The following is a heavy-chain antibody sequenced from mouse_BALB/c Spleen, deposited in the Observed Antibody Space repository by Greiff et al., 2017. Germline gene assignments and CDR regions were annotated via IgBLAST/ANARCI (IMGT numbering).Heavy chain of an antibody. CDR1: GFTFSSYA. CDR2: ISSGGSYT. V-gene: IGHV5-9-4*01. Sequence: EVNVVESGGGLVKPGGSLKLSCAASGFTFSSYAMSWVRQSPEKRLEWVAEISSGGSYTYYPDTVTGRFTISRDNAKNTLYLEMSSLRSEDTAMYYCARVSSYAMDYWGQGTSVTVSS. CDR3: ARVSSYAMDY. J-gene: IGHJ4*01.